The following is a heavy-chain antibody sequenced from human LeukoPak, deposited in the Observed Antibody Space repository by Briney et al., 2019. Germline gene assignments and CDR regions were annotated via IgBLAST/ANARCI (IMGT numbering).Heavy chain of an antibody. CDR3: ARAGVVPAAIREGLDWYFDL. J-gene: IGHJ2*01. CDR1: GGTFSSYT. D-gene: IGHD2-2*01. Sequence: ASVKVSCKASGGTFSSYTISWVRQAPGQGLEWMGRIIRILGIANYAQKFQGRVTITADKSTSTAYMELSSLRSEDTAVYYCARAGVVPAAIREGLDWYFDLWGRGTLVTVSS. V-gene: IGHV1-69*02. CDR2: IIRILGIA.